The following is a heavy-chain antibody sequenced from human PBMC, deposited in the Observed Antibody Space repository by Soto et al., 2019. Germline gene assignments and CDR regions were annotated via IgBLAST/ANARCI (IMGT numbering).Heavy chain of an antibody. V-gene: IGHV3-30-3*01. J-gene: IGHJ6*02. D-gene: IGHD2-2*01. CDR2: ISYDGSNK. Sequence: QVQLVESGGGVVQPGRSLRLSCAASGFTFSSYSMHWVRQAPGKGLEWVAVISYDGSNKYYADSVKGRFTISRDNSKNTLYLQMNSLRADDTAVYYCARALYCISTSCYLFDYYYGMDVWGQGTTVTVSS. CDR1: GFTFSSYS. CDR3: ARALYCISTSCYLFDYYYGMDV.